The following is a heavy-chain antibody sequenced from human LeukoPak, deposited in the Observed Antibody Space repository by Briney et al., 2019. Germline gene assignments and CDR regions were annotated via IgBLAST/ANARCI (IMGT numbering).Heavy chain of an antibody. V-gene: IGHV7-4-1*02. CDR2: INTNTGNP. Sequence: ASVKVSCRASGYTFTSYAMNWVRQAPGQGLEWMGWINTNTGNPTYAQGFTGRFVFSLDTSVSTAYLQISSLKAEDTAVYYCARGDDYVWGSYRFPPHWGQGTLVTVSS. J-gene: IGHJ4*02. CDR3: ARGDDYVWGSYRFPPH. CDR1: GYTFTSYA. D-gene: IGHD3-16*02.